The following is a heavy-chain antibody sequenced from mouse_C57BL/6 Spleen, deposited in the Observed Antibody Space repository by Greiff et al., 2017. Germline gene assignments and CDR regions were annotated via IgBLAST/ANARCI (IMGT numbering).Heavy chain of an antibody. D-gene: IGHD1-1*01. J-gene: IGHJ1*03. CDR1: EYEFPSHD. Sequence: DVHLVESGGGLVQPGESLKLSCESNEYEFPSHDMSWVRKTPEKRLELVAAINSDGGSTYYPDTMERRFIISRDNTKKTLYLQMSSLRSEDTALYYCARGGGRSDWYVDVWGTGTTVTVSS. CDR2: INSDGGST. CDR3: ARGGGRSDWYVDV. V-gene: IGHV5-2*01.